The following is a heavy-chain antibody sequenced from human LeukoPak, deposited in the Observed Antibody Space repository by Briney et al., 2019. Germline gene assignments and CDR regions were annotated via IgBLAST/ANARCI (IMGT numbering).Heavy chain of an antibody. J-gene: IGHJ4*02. Sequence: GGSLRLSCAASGFTFSSYAMSWVRQAPGKGLEWVSAISGSGGSTSYADSVKGRFAISRDNSKNTVYLQMSSLRAADTAVYYCAKDRAPHSSGLGPFDYWGQGTLVTVSS. D-gene: IGHD3-22*01. CDR1: GFTFSSYA. CDR3: AKDRAPHSSGLGPFDY. V-gene: IGHV3-23*01. CDR2: ISGSGGST.